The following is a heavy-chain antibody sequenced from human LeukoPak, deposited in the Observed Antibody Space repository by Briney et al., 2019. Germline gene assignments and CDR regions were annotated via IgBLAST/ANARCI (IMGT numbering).Heavy chain of an antibody. J-gene: IGHJ4*02. CDR2: IRYDGSNK. CDR1: GFTFSSYG. V-gene: IGHV3-30*02. Sequence: GGSLRLSCAASGFTFSSYGMHWVRQAPGKGLEWVAFIRYDGSNKYYADSVKGRFTISRDNSKNTLYLQMGSLRAEDMAVYYCARAGRRWVPFDYWGQGTLVTVSS. CDR3: ARAGRRWVPFDY. D-gene: IGHD3-3*01.